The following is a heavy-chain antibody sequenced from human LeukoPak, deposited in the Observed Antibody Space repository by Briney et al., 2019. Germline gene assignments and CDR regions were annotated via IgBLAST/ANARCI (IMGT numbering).Heavy chain of an antibody. J-gene: IGHJ4*02. CDR3: ARGGEDYYGSGSYPFDY. CDR2: IWYDGSNK. D-gene: IGHD3-10*01. V-gene: IGHV3-33*01. Sequence: PGRSLGLSCEASGFTFSSYGMRWDRQAPGKGLEWVAVIWYDGSNKYYADSVKGRFTISRDNSKNTLYLQMNSLRAEDTAVYYCARGGEDYYGSGSYPFDYWGQGTLVTVSS. CDR1: GFTFSSYG.